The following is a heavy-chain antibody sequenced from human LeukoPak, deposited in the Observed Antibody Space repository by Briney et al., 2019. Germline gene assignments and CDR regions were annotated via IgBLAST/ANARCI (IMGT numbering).Heavy chain of an antibody. CDR3: AKDRSPFDY. CDR2: ISGSLGST. Sequence: GGSLRLSCAASGFTFSSNAMSWVRQAPGKGLEWVSGISGSLGSTFYADSVKGRFTISRDNSKNTLYLQMNSPRAEDTAVYYCAKDRSPFDYWGQEPWSPSPQ. V-gene: IGHV3-23*01. J-gene: IGHJ4*01. CDR1: GFTFSSNA.